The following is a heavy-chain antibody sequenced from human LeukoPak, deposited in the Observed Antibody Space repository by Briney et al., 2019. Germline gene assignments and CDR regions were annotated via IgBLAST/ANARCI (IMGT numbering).Heavy chain of an antibody. J-gene: IGHJ4*02. V-gene: IGHV4-34*01. CDR3: ARDPLAAAAYYFDY. CDR2: INHSGST. Sequence: KPSETLSLTCAVYGGSFSGYYWSWIRQPPGKGLEWIGEINHSGSTNYNPSLKSRVTISVDTSKNQFSLKLSSVTAPDTAVYYCARDPLAAAAYYFDYWGQGTLVTVSS. CDR1: GGSFSGYY. D-gene: IGHD6-13*01.